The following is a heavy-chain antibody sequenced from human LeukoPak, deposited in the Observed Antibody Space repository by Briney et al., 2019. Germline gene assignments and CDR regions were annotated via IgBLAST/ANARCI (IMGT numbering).Heavy chain of an antibody. J-gene: IGHJ6*03. CDR2: INPNSGGT. CDR3: ARGVFWGVPAANQIPYYYYYMDV. D-gene: IGHD2-2*01. CDR1: GYTFTGYY. Sequence: ASVKVSCKASGYTFTGYYMHWVRQAPGQGLEWMGWINPNSGGTNYAQKFQGRVTMTRDTSISTAYMEMRRLRSHATAVYYCARGVFWGVPAANQIPYYYYYMDVWGKGTTVTVSS. V-gene: IGHV1-2*02.